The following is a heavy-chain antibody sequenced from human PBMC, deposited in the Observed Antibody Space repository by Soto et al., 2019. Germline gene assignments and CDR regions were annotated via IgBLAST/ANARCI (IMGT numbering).Heavy chain of an antibody. D-gene: IGHD3-22*01. CDR3: GKDSSWDNDCLGSLFNN. V-gene: IGHV3-23*01. CDR2: ISRYGDFT. CDR1: GFTFNIYA. J-gene: IGHJ4*02. Sequence: EVQLLESGGDLIQPGGSLRLSCAASGFTFNIYAMTWVRQAPGKGLEWVSAISRYGDFTYYADSVEGRFTISRDNSKNTLYLKMNSLRAEHTALFYCGKDSSWDNDCLGSLFNNWAKGPLVTVPS.